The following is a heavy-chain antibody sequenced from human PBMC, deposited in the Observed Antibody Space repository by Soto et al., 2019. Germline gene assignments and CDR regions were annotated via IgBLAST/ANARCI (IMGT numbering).Heavy chain of an antibody. CDR3: VSDYGSNWRL. CDR2: INAGNGNT. D-gene: IGHD6-19*01. CDR1: GFVSTNHN. J-gene: IGHJ4*02. V-gene: IGHV1-3*01. Sequence: QAHLVQSGTEVKMPGDSVQVSCKASGFVSTNHNFHWVRQAPGQSLEWMGRINAGNGNTQYSQNFQGRVTFTSDPSASTAFMELTNLRFEDRAMYYCVSDYGSNWRLWGQGTLVSVSS.